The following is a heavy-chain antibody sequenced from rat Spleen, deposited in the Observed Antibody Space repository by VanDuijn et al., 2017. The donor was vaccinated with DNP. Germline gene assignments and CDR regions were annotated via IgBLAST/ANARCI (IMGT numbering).Heavy chain of an antibody. V-gene: IGHV5-22*01. Sequence: EVHLVESGGGLVQPGRSLKLSCAASGFTFSDYYMAWVRQAPTKGLEWVAYIRYDGGTTYYGDSVKGRFTISRDNEKSTLFLQMNSLRSEDTATYYCVRAPHATDYYPYYYVMDAWGQGTSLTVSS. CDR3: VRAPHATDYYPYYYVMDA. CDR2: IRYDGGTT. D-gene: IGHD1-6*01. J-gene: IGHJ4*01. CDR1: GFTFSDYY.